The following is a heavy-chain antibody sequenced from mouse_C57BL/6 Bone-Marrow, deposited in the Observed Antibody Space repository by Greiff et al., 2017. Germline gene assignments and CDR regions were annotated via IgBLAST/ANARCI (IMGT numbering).Heavy chain of an antibody. CDR2: IDPANGNT. D-gene: IGHD4-1*01. J-gene: IGHJ4*01. CDR1: GFNIKNTN. Sequence: EVQLQQSVAELVRPGASVKLSCTASGFNIKNTNMHWLKQRPEQGLEWIGRIDPANGNTKYAPKFQGKATITADTSSNTAYLQLSSLTSEDTAIYYCVLGRYYAMDYWGQGTSVTVSS. CDR3: VLGRYYAMDY. V-gene: IGHV14-3*01.